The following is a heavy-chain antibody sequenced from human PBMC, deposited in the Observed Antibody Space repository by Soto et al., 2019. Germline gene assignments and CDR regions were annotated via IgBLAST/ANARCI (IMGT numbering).Heavy chain of an antibody. D-gene: IGHD2-21*01. CDR3: ARGDWPTQMDV. V-gene: IGHV4-31*03. J-gene: IGHJ6*02. CDR1: GGSISGGTYY. Sequence: QVQLQESGPGLVKPSQTLSLTCTVSGGSISGGTYYWSWIRQPPGQGLEWIGYNYFSGSTYYNPSLKSRVIISVDTSKNQFSLRLSSVTAADTAVYYCARGDWPTQMDVWGQGTTVTVSS. CDR2: NYFSGST.